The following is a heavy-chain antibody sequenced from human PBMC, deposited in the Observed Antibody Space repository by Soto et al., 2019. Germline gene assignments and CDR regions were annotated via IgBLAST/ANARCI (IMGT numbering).Heavy chain of an antibody. J-gene: IGHJ4*02. CDR3: ARDSGGFFDY. D-gene: IGHD5-12*01. CDR1: GGSISSYY. CDR2: IYYSGST. V-gene: IGHV4-59*01. Sequence: SETLSLTCTVSGGSISSYYWSWIRQPPGKGLEWIGYIYYSGSTNYNPSLKSRVTISVDTSKNQFSLKLSSVTAADTAVYYCARDSGGFFDYWGQGSLVTVSS.